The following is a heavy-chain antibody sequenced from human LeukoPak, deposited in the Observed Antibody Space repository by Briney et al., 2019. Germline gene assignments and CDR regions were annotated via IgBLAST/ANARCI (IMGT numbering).Heavy chain of an antibody. V-gene: IGHV3-23*01. Sequence: PGGSLRLSCAASGFTFITYAMSWVRQAPGKGLEWVSGITPGSGDTYYADSVKGRFTISRDNSKNTLYLQMNSLRVEDTAVYYCARYTSVDFWGQGTLVTVSS. CDR1: GFTFITYA. CDR3: ARYTSVDF. CDR2: ITPGSGDT. D-gene: IGHD1-14*01. J-gene: IGHJ4*02.